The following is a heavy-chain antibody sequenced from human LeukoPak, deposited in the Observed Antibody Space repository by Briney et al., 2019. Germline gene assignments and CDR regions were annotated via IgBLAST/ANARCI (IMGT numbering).Heavy chain of an antibody. V-gene: IGHV3-23*01. CDR1: GFTFSNFA. D-gene: IGHD6-13*01. CDR3: ASDIAAAHNFDY. J-gene: IGHJ4*02. Sequence: PGGSLRLSCAATGFTFSNFAMSWVRQAPGKGLEWVSVISGSGGSTNYADSVKGRFTISRDNSKNTLYLQMNSLRAEDTAVYCCASDIAAAHNFDYWGQGTLVTVSS. CDR2: ISGSGGST.